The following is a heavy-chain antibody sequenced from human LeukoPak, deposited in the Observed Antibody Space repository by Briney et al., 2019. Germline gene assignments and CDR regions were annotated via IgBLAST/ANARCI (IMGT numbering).Heavy chain of an antibody. D-gene: IGHD4-11*01. J-gene: IGHJ6*03. CDR1: GFTFSSYS. CDR2: ISSSSSYI. V-gene: IGHV3-21*01. Sequence: PGGSLRLSCAASGFTFSSYSMNWVRQAPGKGLEWVSSISSSSSYIYYADSVKGRFTISRDNAKNSLYLQMNSLRAEDTAVYYCAVGDQLQSYYCMDVWGKGTTVTVSS. CDR3: AVGDQLQSYYCMDV.